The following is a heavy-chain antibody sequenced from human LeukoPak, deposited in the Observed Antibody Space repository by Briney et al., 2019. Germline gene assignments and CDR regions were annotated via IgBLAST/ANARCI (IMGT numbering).Heavy chain of an antibody. J-gene: IGHJ4*02. Sequence: SETLSLTCSVSGGSSSRDYWSWIRQSPGKGLEWVGYIDYGGTTNYNPSLKSRVTISVDMSKTQLSLKLSSATAADTAVYYCASGTGSGYVLDHWGQGTLVTVSS. CDR2: IDYGGTT. V-gene: IGHV4-59*01. CDR1: GGSSSRDY. D-gene: IGHD3-22*01. CDR3: ASGTGSGYVLDH.